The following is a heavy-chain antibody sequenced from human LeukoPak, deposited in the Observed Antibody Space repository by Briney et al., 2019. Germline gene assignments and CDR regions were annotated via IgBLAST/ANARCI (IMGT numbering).Heavy chain of an antibody. CDR2: IYYSGST. J-gene: IGHJ4*02. CDR1: GGSISRSGYY. D-gene: IGHD3-10*01. CDR3: ARDVWFGAGRTFDY. Sequence: SETLSLTCTVSGGSISRSGYYWGWIRQTPGKGLEWIGSIYYSGSTYYKSSLKSRVTISLDTSKNQFSLKLSSVTAADTAVYYCARDVWFGAGRTFDYWGQGTLVTVSS. V-gene: IGHV4-39*07.